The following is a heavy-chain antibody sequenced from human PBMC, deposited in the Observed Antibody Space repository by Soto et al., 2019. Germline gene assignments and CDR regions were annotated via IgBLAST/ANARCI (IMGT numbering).Heavy chain of an antibody. Sequence: EVQLLESGGGLVQPGGSLRLSCAASGFTVSSYAMSWVRQAPGKGLEWVSAISGSGSTYSADSVKGRFTISRDSSKNTVYLEMNSLRAADTPVYYCANALRFTFTTGYYMDVWGRGTTVTVSS. CDR3: ANALRFTFTTGYYMDV. V-gene: IGHV3-23*01. CDR1: GFTVSSYA. CDR2: ISGSGST. D-gene: IGHD3-16*01. J-gene: IGHJ6*03.